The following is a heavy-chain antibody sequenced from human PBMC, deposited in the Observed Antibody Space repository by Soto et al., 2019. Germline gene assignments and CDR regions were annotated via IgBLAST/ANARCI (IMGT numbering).Heavy chain of an antibody. Sequence: SETLSLTCTVSGGSIGSYHWSWVRQPPGKGLGWIASVYYTGTTNYNPSLGSRVTISIDAPGNRFSMEITSVTAADTAIYYCARDTVLTGMFDFWGQGTLVTVSS. CDR1: GGSIGSYH. D-gene: IGHD4-17*01. CDR2: VYYTGTT. J-gene: IGHJ4*02. V-gene: IGHV4-59*01. CDR3: ARDTVLTGMFDF.